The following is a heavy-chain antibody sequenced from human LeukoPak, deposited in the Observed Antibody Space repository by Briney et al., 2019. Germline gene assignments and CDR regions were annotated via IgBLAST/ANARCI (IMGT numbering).Heavy chain of an antibody. CDR1: GYTFTSYG. V-gene: IGHV1-18*01. CDR3: ARGGAGVQLAFYGYFDY. J-gene: IGHJ4*02. Sequence: ASVKVSCKASGYTFTSYGISWVRQATGQGVEWMGWINAYNGNTNYAQKLQGRVTMTTDTSTSTAYMELRSLRSDDTAVYYCARGGAGVQLAFYGYFDYWGQGTLVTVSS. CDR2: INAYNGNT. D-gene: IGHD2/OR15-2a*01.